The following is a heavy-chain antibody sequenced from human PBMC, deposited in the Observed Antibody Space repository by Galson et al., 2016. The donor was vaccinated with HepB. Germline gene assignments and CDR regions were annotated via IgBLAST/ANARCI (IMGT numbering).Heavy chain of an antibody. CDR1: AGTINTHGYF. D-gene: IGHD3/OR15-3a*01. CDR3: ARYGSWTGFDY. CDR2: ISDSGSA. V-gene: IGHV4-31*03. J-gene: IGHJ4*02. Sequence: TLSLTCTVSAGTINTHGYFWSWIRQHPGRGLEWIGYISDSGSAYFNPSLKSRTTISIDTSQNQFSLDLTSVTAADTTVYCCARYGSWTGFDYWGRGTLVTVSS.